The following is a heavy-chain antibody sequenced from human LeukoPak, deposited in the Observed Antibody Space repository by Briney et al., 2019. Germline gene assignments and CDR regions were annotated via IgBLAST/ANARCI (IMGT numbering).Heavy chain of an antibody. CDR2: IGSSSSYI. D-gene: IGHD1-26*01. CDR1: GFTFSSYS. J-gene: IGHJ4*02. Sequence: PGGSLRLSCAASGFTFSSYSMNWVRQAPGKGLEWVSSIGSSSSYIYYADSVKGRFTISRDNAKNSLYLQMNSLRAEDTAVYYCARGGGSGSYPMAYWGQGTLVTVSS. V-gene: IGHV3-21*01. CDR3: ARGGGSGSYPMAY.